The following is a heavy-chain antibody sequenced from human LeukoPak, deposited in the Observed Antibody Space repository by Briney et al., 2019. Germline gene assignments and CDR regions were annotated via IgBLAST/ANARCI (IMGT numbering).Heavy chain of an antibody. CDR1: GGSFSGYY. Sequence: SETLSLTCAVYGGSFSGYYWSWIRQPPGKGLEWIGEINHSGSANYNPSLKSRVTISVDTSKNQFSLKLSSVTAADTAVYYCARDNWNYGSSMDVWGQGTTVTVSS. J-gene: IGHJ6*02. V-gene: IGHV4-34*01. CDR3: ARDNWNYGSSMDV. D-gene: IGHD1-7*01. CDR2: INHSGSA.